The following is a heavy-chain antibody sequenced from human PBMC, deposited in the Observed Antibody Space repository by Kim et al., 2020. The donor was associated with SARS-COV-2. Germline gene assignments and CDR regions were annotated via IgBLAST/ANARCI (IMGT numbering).Heavy chain of an antibody. CDR3: GKARLGAAGPFDY. V-gene: IGHV3-7*01. Sequence: VGSVEGRFTISRDNAKNSVYRQMNSLRAGDTAVYYCGKARLGAAGPFDYWGQGTLVTVSS. D-gene: IGHD6-13*01. J-gene: IGHJ4*02.